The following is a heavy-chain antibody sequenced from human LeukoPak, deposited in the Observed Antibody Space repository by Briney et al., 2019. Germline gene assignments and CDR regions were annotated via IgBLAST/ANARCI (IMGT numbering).Heavy chain of an antibody. CDR3: ARVDGYNAEFDY. CDR2: MNPNSGST. Sequence: ASVKVSCKASGYTFTSYDINWVRQATGQGLEWMGWMNPNSGSTGYAQKFQGRVTMTRNTSINAAYMELSSLRSEDTAVYYCARVDGYNAEFDYWGQGTLVTVSS. D-gene: IGHD5-24*01. J-gene: IGHJ4*02. V-gene: IGHV1-8*01. CDR1: GYTFTSYD.